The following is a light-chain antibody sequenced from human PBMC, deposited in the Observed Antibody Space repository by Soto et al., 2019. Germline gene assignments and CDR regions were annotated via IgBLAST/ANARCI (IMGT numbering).Light chain of an antibody. V-gene: IGKV3-15*01. CDR2: GAS. J-gene: IGKJ1*01. Sequence: EIVMTQSPATLSVSPGERATLSCRASQSVSSNLAWYQQKPGQAPRLLIYGASTRATGFPAMFSGSGSGTDFTLTISNLQSEDFAVYYCQQYNNWPWTFGQGTKV. CDR3: QQYNNWPWT. CDR1: QSVSSN.